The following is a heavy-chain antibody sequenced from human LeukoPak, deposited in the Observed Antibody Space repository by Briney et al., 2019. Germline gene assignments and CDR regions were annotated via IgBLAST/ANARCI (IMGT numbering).Heavy chain of an antibody. D-gene: IGHD5-18*01. CDR3: ARGGGYSFGYNY. J-gene: IGHJ4*02. V-gene: IGHV3-53*01. Sequence: PGGSLRLSCAASGFTFSSYSMNWVRQAPGKGLEWVSVIYSGGTTYYADSVKGRFTISRDNSKNTLYLQMNSLRAEDTAVYYCARGGGYSFGYNYWGQGTLVTVSS. CDR1: GFTFSSYS. CDR2: IYSGGTT.